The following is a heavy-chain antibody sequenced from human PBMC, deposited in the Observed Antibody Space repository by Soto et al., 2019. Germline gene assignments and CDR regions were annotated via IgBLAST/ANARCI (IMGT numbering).Heavy chain of an antibody. CDR3: ATDWRDYDILTGPRDYGMDV. Sequence: GAALKVSCNFSGGTLTELSLHGVRRGAGEGLEWMGGFDPEDGETIYAQKFQGRVTMTEDTSTDTAYMELSSPRSEDTAVYYCATDWRDYDILTGPRDYGMDVWGQGTTVTVS. CDR2: FDPEDGET. CDR1: GGTLTELS. V-gene: IGHV1-24*01. J-gene: IGHJ6*02. D-gene: IGHD3-9*01.